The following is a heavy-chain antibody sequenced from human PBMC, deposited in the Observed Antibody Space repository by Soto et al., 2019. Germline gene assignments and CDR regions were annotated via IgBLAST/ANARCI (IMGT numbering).Heavy chain of an antibody. CDR1: GFTVSSAY. J-gene: IGHJ3*02. V-gene: IGHV3-66*01. Sequence: EEQVVESGGGLVQPGGSLRLSCAASGFTVSSAYMSWVRQGPGKGLEWVSVIYNDGRTYYAESVKSRFTISGESSRNTLSLQMSSLRAEDTAIYYCARDLAYGALVDAFDIWGQGTVVTVSS. CDR3: ARDLAYGALVDAFDI. D-gene: IGHD4-17*01. CDR2: IYNDGRT.